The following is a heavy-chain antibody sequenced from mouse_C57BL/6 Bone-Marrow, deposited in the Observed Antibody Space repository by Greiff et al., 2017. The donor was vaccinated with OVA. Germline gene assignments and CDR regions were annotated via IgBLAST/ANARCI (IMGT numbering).Heavy chain of an antibody. CDR2: INPNNGGT. D-gene: IGHD3-2*02. J-gene: IGHJ3*01. CDR1: GYTFTDYN. Sequence: VQLQQSGPELVKPGASVKIPCKASGYTFTDYNMDWVKQSHGKSLEWIGDINPNNGGTIYNQKFKGKATLTVDKSSSTAYMELRSLKSEDTAVYYCARSTAQATPFAYWGQGTLVTVSA. CDR3: ARSTAQATPFAY. V-gene: IGHV1-18*01.